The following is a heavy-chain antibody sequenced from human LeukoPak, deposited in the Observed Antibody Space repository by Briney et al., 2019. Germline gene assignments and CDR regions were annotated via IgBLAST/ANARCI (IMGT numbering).Heavy chain of an antibody. CDR1: GFSFSSYG. J-gene: IGHJ4*02. V-gene: IGHV3-33*01. Sequence: GGSLRLSCAASGFSFSSYGMHWVRQAPGKGLEWVASLWYDGTKKYYADSVKGRFTISRDNSKNTLYLQMNSLRAEDTAVYYCARARNNYDSSGYSALDYWGQGTLVTVSS. CDR3: ARARNNYDSSGYSALDY. CDR2: LWYDGTKK. D-gene: IGHD3-22*01.